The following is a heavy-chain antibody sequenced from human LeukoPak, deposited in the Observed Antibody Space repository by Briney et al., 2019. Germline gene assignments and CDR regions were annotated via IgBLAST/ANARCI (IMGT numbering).Heavy chain of an antibody. J-gene: IGHJ4*02. CDR3: ARWGIDSSGYYLNDY. D-gene: IGHD3-22*01. CDR1: GYTFTSYA. CDR2: INAGNGNT. V-gene: IGHV1-3*01. Sequence: GASVKVSCKASGYTFTSYAMHWVRQAPGQRLEWMGWINAGNGNTKYSQKFQGRVTITRDTSASTAYMELSSLRSEDTAVYYCARWGIDSSGYYLNDYWGQGTLVTVSS.